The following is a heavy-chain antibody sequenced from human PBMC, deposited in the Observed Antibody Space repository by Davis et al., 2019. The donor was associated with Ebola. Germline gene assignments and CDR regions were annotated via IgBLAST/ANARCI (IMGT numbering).Heavy chain of an antibody. Sequence: SETLSLTCTVSGGSIISSSSYWGWIRQPPRQGLEWIGSIYYSGITYYNPSLKRRVTISVDTSKNQFSLKLRSVTAADTAVYYCARQGWSGYSLRHWLDPWGRGTLVTVSS. V-gene: IGHV4-39*01. CDR1: GGSIISSSSY. CDR3: ARQGWSGYSLRHWLDP. J-gene: IGHJ5*02. CDR2: IYYSGIT. D-gene: IGHD3-3*01.